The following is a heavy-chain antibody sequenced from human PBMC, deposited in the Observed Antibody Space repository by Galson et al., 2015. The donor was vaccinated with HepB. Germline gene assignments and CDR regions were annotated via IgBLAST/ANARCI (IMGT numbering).Heavy chain of an antibody. CDR1: GYTFTGYY. V-gene: IGHV1-2*02. Sequence: SVKVSCKASGYTFTGYYIHWVRQVPGQGPEWMGWIDPHSGGTNYAQKFQGRVTMTRDTSISTAYMELSSLRSDDTAVYYCASAACTYTTSCSPDFPWGQGTLVTVSS. CDR2: IDPHSGGT. CDR3: ASAACTYTTSCSPDFP. D-gene: IGHD3-16*01. J-gene: IGHJ5*02.